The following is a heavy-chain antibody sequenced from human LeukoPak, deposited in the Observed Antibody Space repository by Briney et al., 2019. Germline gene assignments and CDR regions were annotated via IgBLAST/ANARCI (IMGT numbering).Heavy chain of an antibody. CDR1: GFTFSSYG. CDR3: AKLSGRYSGYPGDAFDI. CDR2: IRYDGSNK. Sequence: GGSLRLSCAASGFTFSSYGMHWVRQAPGKGLEWVAIIRYDGSNKYYADSVKGRFTISRDNSKNTLYLQMNSLRAEDTAVYYCAKLSGRYSGYPGDAFDIWGQGTMVTVSS. J-gene: IGHJ3*02. V-gene: IGHV3-30*02. D-gene: IGHD1-26*01.